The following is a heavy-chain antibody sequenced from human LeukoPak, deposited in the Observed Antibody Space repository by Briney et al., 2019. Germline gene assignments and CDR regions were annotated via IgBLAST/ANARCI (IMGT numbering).Heavy chain of an antibody. CDR1: GYSFTSYW. Sequence: GESLKISCKGSGYSFTSYWIGWVRQMPGKGLEWMGILYPGDSDTRYSPSFQGQVTISADKSISTAYLQWSSLKASDTAMYYCARLSHYYDSSGYSYFDYWGQGTLVTVSS. CDR3: ARLSHYYDSSGYSYFDY. J-gene: IGHJ4*02. CDR2: LYPGDSDT. D-gene: IGHD3-22*01. V-gene: IGHV5-51*01.